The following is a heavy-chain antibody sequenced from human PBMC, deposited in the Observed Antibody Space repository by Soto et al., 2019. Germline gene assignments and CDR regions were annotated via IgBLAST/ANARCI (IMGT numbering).Heavy chain of an antibody. J-gene: IGHJ5*02. Sequence: QITLKESGPTLVKPTQTLTLTCTFSGFSLSTSGVGVGWIRQPPGKDLEWLALIYWDDDKRYSPSLKSRLTITKDTSKNQVVLTMTNMDPVDTATYYCAHRGSSSSSLDWFDPWGQVTLVTVSS. D-gene: IGHD6-6*01. CDR2: IYWDDDK. CDR1: GFSLSTSGVG. CDR3: AHRGSSSSSLDWFDP. V-gene: IGHV2-5*02.